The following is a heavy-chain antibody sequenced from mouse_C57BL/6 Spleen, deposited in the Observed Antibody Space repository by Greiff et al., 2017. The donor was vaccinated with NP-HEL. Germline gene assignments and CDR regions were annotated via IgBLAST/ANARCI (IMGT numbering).Heavy chain of an antibody. Sequence: EVKVVESGGGLVKPGGSLKLSCAASGFTFSSYAMSWVRQTPEKRLEWVATISDGGSYTYYPDNVKGRFTISRDNAKNNLYLQMSHLKSEDTAMYYCAREDYYGSSPYAMDYWGQGTSVTVSS. CDR2: ISDGGSYT. CDR3: AREDYYGSSPYAMDY. V-gene: IGHV5-4*01. CDR1: GFTFSSYA. D-gene: IGHD1-1*01. J-gene: IGHJ4*01.